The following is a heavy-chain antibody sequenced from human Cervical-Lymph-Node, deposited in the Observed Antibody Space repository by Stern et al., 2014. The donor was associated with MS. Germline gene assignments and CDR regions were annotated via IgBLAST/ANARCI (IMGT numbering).Heavy chain of an antibody. V-gene: IGHV1-69*01. D-gene: IGHD3-22*01. CDR3: ARIYYDSSGYAQGAYYFDY. CDR2: IIPIFGTA. CDR1: GGTFSSYA. Sequence: QVQLGQSGAEVKKPGSSVKVSCKASGGTFSSYAISWVRQAPGQGLEWLGGIIPIFGTANYAQKFQGRVTITADESTSTAYMELSSLRSEDTAVYYCARIYYDSSGYAQGAYYFDYWGQGTLVTVSS. J-gene: IGHJ4*02.